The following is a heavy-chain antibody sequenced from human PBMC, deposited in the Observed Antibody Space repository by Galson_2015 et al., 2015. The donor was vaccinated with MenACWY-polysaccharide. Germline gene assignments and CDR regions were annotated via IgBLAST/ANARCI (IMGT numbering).Heavy chain of an antibody. V-gene: IGHV3-11*01. CDR1: GFTFSDYY. J-gene: IGHJ3*02. CDR3: ARDGGGGGYCSSTSCRGAFDI. CDR2: ISSSGSTV. D-gene: IGHD2-2*01. Sequence: SLRLSCAASGFTFSDYYMTWIRQAPGKGLDWVSYISSSGSTVDYADSVKGRFTISRDNAKNSLYLQMSGLRAEDTAVYYCARDGGGGGYCSSTSCRGAFDIWGQGTVVTVSS.